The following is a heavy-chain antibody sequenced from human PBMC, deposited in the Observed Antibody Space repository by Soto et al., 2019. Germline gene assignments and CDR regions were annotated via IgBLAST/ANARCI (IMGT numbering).Heavy chain of an antibody. CDR2: IYYSGST. D-gene: IGHD4-17*01. V-gene: IGHV4-30-4*01. CDR3: ARNMYGYGDYSLDY. CDR1: GGSISSGDYY. Sequence: PSETLSLTCTVSGGSISSGDYYWSWIRQPPGKGLEWIGYIYYSGSTYYNPSLKSRVTISVDTSKNQFSLKLSSVTAADTAVYYCARNMYGYGDYSLDYWGQGTLVTVSS. J-gene: IGHJ4*02.